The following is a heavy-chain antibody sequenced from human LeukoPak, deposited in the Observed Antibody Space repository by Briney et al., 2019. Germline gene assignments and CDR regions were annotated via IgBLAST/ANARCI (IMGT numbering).Heavy chain of an antibody. CDR1: GFTVSSNY. V-gene: IGHV3-66*01. D-gene: IGHD1-7*01. J-gene: IGHJ3*02. CDR2: IYSGGST. Sequence: GGSLRLSCAASGFTVSSNYMSWVRQAPGKGLEWVSVIYSGGSTYYADSVKGRFTTSRDNSKNTLYLQMNSLRAEDTAVYYCARVTGTRAFDIWGQGTMVTVSS. CDR3: ARVTGTRAFDI.